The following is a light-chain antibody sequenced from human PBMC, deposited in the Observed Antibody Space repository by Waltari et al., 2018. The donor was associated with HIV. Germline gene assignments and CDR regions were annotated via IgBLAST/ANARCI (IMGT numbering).Light chain of an antibody. V-gene: IGLV3-25*03. CDR3: QSADSSGTYSVV. J-gene: IGLJ2*01. CDR1: ALPKQY. Sequence: SYELTQPPSVSVSPGQTARITCSGDALPKQYAYWYQQKPGQAPVLVIYKDSERPSGIPERFSGSSSGTTVTLTISGVQAEDEADYSCQSADSSGTYSVVFGGGTKLTVL. CDR2: KDS.